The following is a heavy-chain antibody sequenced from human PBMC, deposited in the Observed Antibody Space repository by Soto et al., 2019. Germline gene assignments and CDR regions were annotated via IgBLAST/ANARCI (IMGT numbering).Heavy chain of an antibody. J-gene: IGHJ3*02. CDR1: GFTFDDYA. CDR2: ISWNSGSI. CDR3: GKAWGYCYLRSGSFDI. Sequence: EVQLVESGGGLVQPGRSLRLSCAASGFTFDDYAMHWVRQAPGKGLEWVSGISWNSGSIGYADSVKGRFTISRDNAKNSLYLQMNSLWADDTALYYCGKAWGYCYLRSGSFDIWGQGTMVTVSS. V-gene: IGHV3-9*01. D-gene: IGHD3-16*01.